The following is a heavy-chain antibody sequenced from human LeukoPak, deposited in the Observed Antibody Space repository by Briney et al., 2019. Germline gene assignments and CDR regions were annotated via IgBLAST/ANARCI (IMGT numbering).Heavy chain of an antibody. Sequence: SETLSLTCTVSGGSISSYYWSWIRQSPGKGLEWIGYIYYSGTTNYNPYLKSRVTISVDTSKNQFSLRLSSVTAADTAVYYCARGSYGPDYWGQGTLVTVSS. J-gene: IGHJ4*02. CDR3: ARGSYGPDY. CDR2: IYYSGTT. CDR1: GGSISSYY. V-gene: IGHV4-59*01. D-gene: IGHD5-18*01.